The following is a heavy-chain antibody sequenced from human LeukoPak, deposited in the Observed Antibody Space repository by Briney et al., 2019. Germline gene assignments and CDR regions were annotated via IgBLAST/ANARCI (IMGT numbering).Heavy chain of an antibody. J-gene: IGHJ4*02. D-gene: IGHD2-8*02. Sequence: PGGSLRLSCAASGFTFSSYAMHWVRQAPGKGLEYVSAISSNGGSTYYANSVKGRFTISRDNSKNTLYLQMNSLRAEDTAAYYCAREGTAFDYWGQGTLVTVSS. CDR1: GFTFSSYA. CDR2: ISSNGGST. V-gene: IGHV3-64*01. CDR3: AREGTAFDY.